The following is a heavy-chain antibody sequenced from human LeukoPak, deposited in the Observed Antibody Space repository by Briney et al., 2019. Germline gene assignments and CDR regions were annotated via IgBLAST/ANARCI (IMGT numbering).Heavy chain of an antibody. CDR3: ARDRSDSPFDY. D-gene: IGHD2-15*01. V-gene: IGHV3-7*01. CDR2: IKHDGSET. J-gene: IGHJ4*02. CDR1: GFTFSSYW. Sequence: PGGSLRLSCAASGFTFSSYWMSWVRQAPGKGLEWVVNIKHDGSETHYVDSVKGRFTISRDNAKNSLYLRMNSLRAEDTALYYCARDRSDSPFDYWGQGTLVTVSS.